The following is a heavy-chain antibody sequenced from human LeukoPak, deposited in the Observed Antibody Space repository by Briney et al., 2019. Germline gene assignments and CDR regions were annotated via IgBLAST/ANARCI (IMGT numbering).Heavy chain of an antibody. V-gene: IGHV3-30-3*01. CDR2: ISYDGSNK. Sequence: PGRSLRLSCAASGFTFSSYAMHWVRQAPGKGLEWVAVISYDGSNKYYADSVKGRFTISRDNSKNTLYLQMNSLRAEDTAVYYCAGGAEYFRHWGQGTLVTVSS. CDR1: GFTFSSYA. J-gene: IGHJ1*01. CDR3: AGGAEYFRH. D-gene: IGHD3-16*01.